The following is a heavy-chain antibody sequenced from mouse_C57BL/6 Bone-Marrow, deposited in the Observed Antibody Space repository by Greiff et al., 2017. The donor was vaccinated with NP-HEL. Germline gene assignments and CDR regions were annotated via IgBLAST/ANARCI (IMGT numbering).Heavy chain of an antibody. V-gene: IGHV1-54*01. Sequence: VQLQESGAELVRPGPSVKVSCKASGYAFTNYLIEWVKQRPGQGLEWIGVINPGSGGTNYNEKFKGKATLTADKSSSTAYMQLSSLTSEDSAVYFCARWGTTVVSYWYFDVWGTGTTVTVSS. CDR2: INPGSGGT. CDR3: ARWGTTVVSYWYFDV. CDR1: GYAFTNYL. J-gene: IGHJ1*03. D-gene: IGHD1-1*01.